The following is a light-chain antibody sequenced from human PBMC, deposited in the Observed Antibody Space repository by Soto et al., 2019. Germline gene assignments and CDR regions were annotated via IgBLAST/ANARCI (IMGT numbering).Light chain of an antibody. CDR2: KAS. Sequence: DIQMTQSPSTLSASVGDRVTITCRASQSISSWLAWYQQKPGKAPKLLIQKASSLESGVPSRFSGSGSGTEFTLTIISRQPDDFASYYCNQYCLFSLTFGGGTKVHIK. CDR1: QSISSW. J-gene: IGKJ4*01. CDR3: NQYCLFSLT. V-gene: IGKV1-5*03.